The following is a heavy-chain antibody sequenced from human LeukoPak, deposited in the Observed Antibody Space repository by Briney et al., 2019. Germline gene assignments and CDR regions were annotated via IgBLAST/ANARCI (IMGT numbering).Heavy chain of an antibody. D-gene: IGHD5-12*01. CDR1: GTTFTGYY. V-gene: IGHV1-2*02. J-gene: IGHJ4*02. CDR2: INPNSGGT. Sequence: ASVKVSCKASGTTFTGYYIHWVRLAPGQGIEWMGSINPNSGGTNYAQNFQGRVTMTKGTSITTAYMELSRLRSDDTAMYYCAKTSGYFPLYYFDYWGQGTLVTVSS. CDR3: AKTSGYFPLYYFDY.